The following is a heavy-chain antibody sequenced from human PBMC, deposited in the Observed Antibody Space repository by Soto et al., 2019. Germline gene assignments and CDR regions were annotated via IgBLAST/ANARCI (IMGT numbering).Heavy chain of an antibody. CDR3: ARDGLGTTGYYYGMDV. Sequence: ASVKVSCKASGYTFTDYYMHWVRQAPGQGLEWMGWINPNSGGTNYAQKFQGWVTMTRDTSISTAYMELSRLRSDDTAVYYCARDGLGTTGYYYGMDVWGQGTTVTVSS. CDR1: GYTFTDYY. D-gene: IGHD1-1*01. V-gene: IGHV1-2*04. J-gene: IGHJ6*02. CDR2: INPNSGGT.